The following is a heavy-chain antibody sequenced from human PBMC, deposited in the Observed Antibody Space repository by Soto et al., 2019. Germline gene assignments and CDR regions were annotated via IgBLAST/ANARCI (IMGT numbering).Heavy chain of an antibody. CDR1: GFTFRSYG. J-gene: IGHJ4*02. Sequence: PGGSLRLSCVASGFTFRSYGMHWVRQAPGKGLVWVARIKYDGSSITYADSVKGRFTISRDNAKNTLYLQMDSLRADDTAMYYCARGGEVTNVFFHWSQGTLVTVSS. D-gene: IGHD4-17*01. V-gene: IGHV3-74*01. CDR3: ARGGEVTNVFFH. CDR2: IKYDGSSI.